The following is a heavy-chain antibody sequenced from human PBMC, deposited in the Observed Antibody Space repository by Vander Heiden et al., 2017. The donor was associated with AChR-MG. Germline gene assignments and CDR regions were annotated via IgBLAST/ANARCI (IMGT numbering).Heavy chain of an antibody. J-gene: IGHJ4*02. CDR2: IIPILGIA. CDR1: GGTFSSYA. CDR3: AREPYYYDSSGYYYFDY. D-gene: IGHD3-22*01. Sequence: QVQLVQSGAAVKKPGSSVKVSCKASGGTFSSYAISWVRQAPGQGLEWMGRIIPILGIANYAQKFQGRVTITADKSTSTAYMELSSLRSEDTAVYYCAREPYYYDSSGYYYFDYWGQGTLVTVSS. V-gene: IGHV1-69*04.